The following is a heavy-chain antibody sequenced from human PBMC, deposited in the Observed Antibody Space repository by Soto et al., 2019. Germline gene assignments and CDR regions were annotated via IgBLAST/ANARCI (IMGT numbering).Heavy chain of an antibody. V-gene: IGHV3-23*01. Sequence: GESLKISCAASGFTFSSYAMSWVRQAPGKGLEWVSAISGSGGSTYYADSVKGRFTISRDNSKNTLYLQMNSLRAEDTAVYYCAKGYTEYYYYYGMDVWGQGTTVTVSS. CDR1: GFTFSSYA. D-gene: IGHD1-1*01. CDR2: ISGSGGST. J-gene: IGHJ6*02. CDR3: AKGYTEYYYYYGMDV.